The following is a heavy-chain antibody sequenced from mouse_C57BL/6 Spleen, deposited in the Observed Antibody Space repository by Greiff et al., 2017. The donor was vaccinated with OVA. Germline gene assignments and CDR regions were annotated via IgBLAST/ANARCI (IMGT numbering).Heavy chain of an antibody. D-gene: IGHD1-1*01. CDR1: GYTFTSYW. CDR2: INPSGSET. Sequence: QVQLQQPGAELVRPGSSVKLSCKASGYTFTSYWMHWVKQRPIQGLEWIGNINPSGSETHYNQKFKDKATLTVDKSSSTAYMQLSSLTSEDSAVYYCAREGAVVAPAYWGKGTLVTVSA. V-gene: IGHV1-52*01. J-gene: IGHJ3*01. CDR3: AREGAVVAPAY.